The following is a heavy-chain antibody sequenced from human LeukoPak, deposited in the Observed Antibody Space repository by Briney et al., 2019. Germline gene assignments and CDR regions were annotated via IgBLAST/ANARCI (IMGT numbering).Heavy chain of an antibody. CDR3: ARVRRYFDWLLSGPYYFDY. CDR1: GGSFSGYY. D-gene: IGHD3-9*01. V-gene: IGHV4-34*01. Sequence: PSETLSLTCAVYGGSFSGYYWSWIRQPPGKGLEWIGSIYHSGSTNYNPSLKSRVTISVDTSKNQFSLKLSSVTAADTAVYYCARVRRYFDWLLSGPYYFDYWGQGTLVTVSS. CDR2: IYHSGST. J-gene: IGHJ4*02.